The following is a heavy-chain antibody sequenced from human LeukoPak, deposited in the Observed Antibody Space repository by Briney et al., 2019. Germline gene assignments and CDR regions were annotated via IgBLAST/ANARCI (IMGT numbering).Heavy chain of an antibody. CDR3: AKGISIYSYFDN. CDR2: ISASGGST. V-gene: IGHV3-23*01. D-gene: IGHD3-16*02. CDR1: GFTFSSFA. Sequence: GGSLRLSCAASGFTFSSFAMSWVRQAPGKGLECISVISASGGSTYYADSVKGRFTISRDNSKNTLHLQMNSLRAEDTAVYYCAKGISIYSYFDNWGQGTLVTVSS. J-gene: IGHJ4*02.